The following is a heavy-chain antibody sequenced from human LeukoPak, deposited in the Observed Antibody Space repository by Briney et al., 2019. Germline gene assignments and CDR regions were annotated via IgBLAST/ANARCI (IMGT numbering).Heavy chain of an antibody. CDR1: GGSISSSNW. J-gene: IGHJ3*02. Sequence: SETLSLTCAVSGGSISSSNWWSWVRQPPGKGLEWIGEIYHSGSTNHNPSLKSRVTISVDKSKNQFSLKLSSVTAADTAVYYCARHVATPDAFDIWGQGTMVTVSS. CDR2: IYHSGST. V-gene: IGHV4-4*02. CDR3: ARHVATPDAFDI. D-gene: IGHD5-12*01.